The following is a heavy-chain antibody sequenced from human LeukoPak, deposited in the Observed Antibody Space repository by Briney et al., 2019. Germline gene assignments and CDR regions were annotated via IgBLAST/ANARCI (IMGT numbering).Heavy chain of an antibody. V-gene: IGHV3-23*01. CDR3: AKARGSGNSIYFDH. CDR2: LSDSGVTT. D-gene: IGHD4-23*01. J-gene: IGHJ4*02. Sequence: PGGSLRLSCAASGFTFDDYGMSWVRQAPGKGLEWVSALSDSGVTTYYADSVKGRFTISRDNSKNTLFLQMNSLRVEDTAVYFCAKARGSGNSIYFDHWGQGTLVTVSS. CDR1: GFTFDDYG.